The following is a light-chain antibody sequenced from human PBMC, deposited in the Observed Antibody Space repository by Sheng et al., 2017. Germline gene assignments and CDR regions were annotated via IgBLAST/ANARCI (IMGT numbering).Light chain of an antibody. J-gene: IGKJ3*01. CDR2: EAS. Sequence: DIQLTQSPTSLSASEGDRVTITCQASQDIDNHLNWYQQKPGKAPKLLIYEASNLGTGVPSRFTGSGSGTDFRLVISSLQPEDFATYYCQQYEDLPPFKFGPGTKVD. CDR3: QQYEDLPPFK. CDR1: QDIDNH. V-gene: IGKV1-33*01.